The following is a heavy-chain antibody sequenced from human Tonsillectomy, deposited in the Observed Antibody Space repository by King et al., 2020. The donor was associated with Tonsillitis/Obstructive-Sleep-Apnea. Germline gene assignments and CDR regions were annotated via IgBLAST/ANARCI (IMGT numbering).Heavy chain of an antibody. D-gene: IGHD6-19*01. CDR3: AKGRGALAVTSLARVGAFAV. Sequence: VQLVESAGGLVQPGGSLRLSCAVSGFTFSSSDMTWVRQAPGKGLEWVSVISSSGSTYYADAVKGRFTISRDNAKNTLFLQMNSMGAEDTAVYYCAKGRGALAVTSLARVGAFAVWGQGTMVTVSS. CDR2: ISSSGST. V-gene: IGHV3-23*04. J-gene: IGHJ3*01. CDR1: GFTFSSSD.